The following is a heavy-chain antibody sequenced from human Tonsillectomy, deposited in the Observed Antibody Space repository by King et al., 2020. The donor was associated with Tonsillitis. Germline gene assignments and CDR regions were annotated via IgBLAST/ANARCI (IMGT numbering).Heavy chain of an antibody. Sequence: VQLVESGGGVVRPGRSLRLSCAVSGFNFNNYAFHWVRQAPAKGLEWVALISYDGSNKDYADSVKGRFTISRDSSSNTLYLQMNSLRTEDTAMYYCARDWRVGSTWNYFHYWGQGALVTVSS. J-gene: IGHJ4*02. CDR3: ARDWRVGSTWNYFHY. CDR2: ISYDGSNK. CDR1: GFNFNNYA. V-gene: IGHV3-30*14. D-gene: IGHD6-13*01.